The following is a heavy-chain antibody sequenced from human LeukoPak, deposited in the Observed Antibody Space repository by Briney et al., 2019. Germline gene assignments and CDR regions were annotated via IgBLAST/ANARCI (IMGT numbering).Heavy chain of an antibody. D-gene: IGHD1-26*01. Sequence: GGSLRLSCAASGFTFSSYSMNWVREAPGKGLEWVSSISSSSSYIYYADSVKGRFTISRDNAKNSLYLQMNSLRAEDTAVYYCASGLYGSYSPLDYWGQGTLVTVSS. J-gene: IGHJ4*02. CDR1: GFTFSSYS. CDR3: ASGLYGSYSPLDY. V-gene: IGHV3-21*01. CDR2: ISSSSSYI.